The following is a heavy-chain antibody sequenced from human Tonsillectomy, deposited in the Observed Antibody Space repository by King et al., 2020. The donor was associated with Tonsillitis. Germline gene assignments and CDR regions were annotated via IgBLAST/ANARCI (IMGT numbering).Heavy chain of an antibody. CDR1: GFTFSSYG. CDR3: AKDIDVDIVATGIDLLNCFDY. J-gene: IGHJ4*02. CDR2: IRYDGSNK. V-gene: IGHV3-30*02. D-gene: IGHD5-12*01. Sequence: VQLVESGGGVVQPGGSLRLSCAASGFTFSSYGMHWVRQAPGKGLEWVAFIRYDGSNKYYADSVKGRFTISRDNSKNTLYLQMNSLRAEDTAVYYCAKDIDVDIVATGIDLLNCFDYWGQGTLGTVSS.